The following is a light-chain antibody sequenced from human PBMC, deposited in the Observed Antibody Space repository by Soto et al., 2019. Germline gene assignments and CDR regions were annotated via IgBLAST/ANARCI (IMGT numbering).Light chain of an antibody. CDR1: QSVSSSY. J-gene: IGKJ2*01. CDR3: QQYGSSPNT. V-gene: IGKV3-20*01. Sequence: VLTQSPCTLSLSPGRRPTLSCRASQSVSSSYLAWYQQKTGQAPRIXIYGASTRATGIPDRISGRGYGTDFNLTISRLETEDFAVYYCQQYGSSPNTFGQGTKVDIK. CDR2: GAS.